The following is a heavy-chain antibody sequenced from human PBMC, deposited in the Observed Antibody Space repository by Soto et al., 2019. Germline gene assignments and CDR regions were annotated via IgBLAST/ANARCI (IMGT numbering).Heavy chain of an antibody. Sequence: GGSLRLSCAASGFSFSSYWMHWVRQVPGKGLVWVARMNEDGGTTDYADSVKGRFTISRDNAKNTLYLQMNSLRVEDTAVYYCASDLSGRADVWGQGTTVTVYS. CDR1: GFSFSSYW. V-gene: IGHV3-74*01. J-gene: IGHJ6*02. CDR2: MNEDGGTT. CDR3: ASDLSGRADV. D-gene: IGHD3-10*01.